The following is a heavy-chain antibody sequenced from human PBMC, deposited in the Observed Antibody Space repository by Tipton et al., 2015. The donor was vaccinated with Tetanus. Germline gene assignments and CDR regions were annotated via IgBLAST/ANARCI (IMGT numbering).Heavy chain of an antibody. V-gene: IGHV4-61*01. CDR3: VRGRGLGAYSYGFEY. D-gene: IGHD5-18*01. Sequence: LRLSCTVSGASVSRSSHYWTWIRQPPGKELEWVGYVYYSGSTNYHPSLKGRLTISVDTSKNQFSLNLRSVITADTAVYYCVRGRGLGAYSYGFEYWGQGALVTVSS. J-gene: IGHJ4*02. CDR1: GASVSRSSHY. CDR2: VYYSGST.